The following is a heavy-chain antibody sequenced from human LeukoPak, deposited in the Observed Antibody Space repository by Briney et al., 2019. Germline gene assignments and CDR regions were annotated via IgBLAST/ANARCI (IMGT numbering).Heavy chain of an antibody. CDR3: ARATNWGWVGAFDI. V-gene: IGHV3-48*03. CDR1: GFTFSSYE. CDR2: ISSSGSTI. Sequence: GGSLRLSCAASGFTFSSYEMNWVRQAPGKGLEWVSYISSSGSTIYYADSVKGRFTISRDNAKSSLYLQMNSLRAEDTAVYYCARATNWGWVGAFDIWGQGTMVTVSS. D-gene: IGHD7-27*01. J-gene: IGHJ3*02.